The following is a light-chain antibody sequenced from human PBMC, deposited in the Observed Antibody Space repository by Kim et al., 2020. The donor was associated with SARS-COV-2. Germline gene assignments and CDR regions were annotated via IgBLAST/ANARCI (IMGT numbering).Light chain of an antibody. CDR2: DDS. CDR1: NIGGKN. CDR3: QVWDSNNVI. J-gene: IGLJ2*01. Sequence: VAPGKTATITCGGNNIGGKNVHWYQHKPGQAPVLVVYDDSDRPSGIPERVSGSNSGNTATLIISRVEAGDEADYSCQVWDSNNVIFGGGTQLTVL. V-gene: IGLV3-21*03.